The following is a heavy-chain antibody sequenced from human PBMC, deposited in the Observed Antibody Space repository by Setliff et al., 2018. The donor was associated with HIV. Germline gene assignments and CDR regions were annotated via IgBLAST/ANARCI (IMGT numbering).Heavy chain of an antibody. D-gene: IGHD4-17*01. CDR1: GGSITSDNYS. CDR3: ARGEDYGDYNNWFGP. CDR2: FFSTGAA. V-gene: IGHV4-39*01. J-gene: IGHJ5*02. Sequence: PSETLSLTCTVSGGSITSDNYSWGWIRQPPGKGLEWIGTFFSTGAAYYNPSLKSRVAISVDTSKNQFSLKLASVTAADTSIYYCARGEDYGDYNNWFGPWGQGILVTVSS.